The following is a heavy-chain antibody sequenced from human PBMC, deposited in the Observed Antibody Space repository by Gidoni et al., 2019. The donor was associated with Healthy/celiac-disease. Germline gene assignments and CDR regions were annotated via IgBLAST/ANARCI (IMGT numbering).Heavy chain of an antibody. V-gene: IGHV4-34*01. Sequence: QVQLQQWGAGLLKPSETLSLPCAVYGGSFSGYSWSWIRQPPGKGREWIGEINHRGSTNYNPSLKSRVTISVDTSKNQFSLKLSSVTAADTAVYYCARAYCSSTSCSNNYFDYWGQGTLVTVSS. CDR1: GGSFSGYS. J-gene: IGHJ4*02. CDR2: INHRGST. D-gene: IGHD2-2*01. CDR3: ARAYCSSTSCSNNYFDY.